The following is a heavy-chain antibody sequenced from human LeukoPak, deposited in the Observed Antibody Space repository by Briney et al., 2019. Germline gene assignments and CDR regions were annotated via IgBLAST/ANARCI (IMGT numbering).Heavy chain of an antibody. CDR2: ISGDGYST. Sequence: GGSLRLSCAASGFTFSTYTMAWVRQAPGGGLEWVSGISGDGYSTYYADSVKGRFAISRDNSKSTLYLQMNSLRAEDTAVYYCAKDFGRNLGGPGYWGRGTRVTVSS. CDR1: GFTFSTYT. D-gene: IGHD3-10*01. CDR3: AKDFGRNLGGPGY. V-gene: IGHV3-23*01. J-gene: IGHJ4*02.